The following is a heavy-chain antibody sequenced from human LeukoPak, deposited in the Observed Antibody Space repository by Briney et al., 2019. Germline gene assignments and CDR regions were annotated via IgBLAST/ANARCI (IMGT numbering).Heavy chain of an antibody. J-gene: IGHJ5*02. CDR3: ATLGYCSSTSCSP. Sequence: GGSLRLSCAASGFTFSSYGMHWVRQAPGKGLEWVAFIRYDGSNKYYADSVKGRFTISRDNSKNTLYLQMNSLRAEDTAVYYCATLGYCSSTSCSPWGQGTLVTVSS. V-gene: IGHV3-30*02. CDR2: IRYDGSNK. CDR1: GFTFSSYG. D-gene: IGHD2-2*01.